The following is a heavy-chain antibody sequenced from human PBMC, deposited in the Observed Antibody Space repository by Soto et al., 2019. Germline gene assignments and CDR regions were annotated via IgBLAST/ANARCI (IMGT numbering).Heavy chain of an antibody. CDR3: AKGRGGSGSLTPRVDF. D-gene: IGHD3-10*01. Sequence: EVQLLESGGGLVQPGGSPRLSCAASGFTFNNYAMTWVRQAPGKGLEWVSAISGGGDTTSYADSVKGQFTVSRDGSKNTLYLQMSSLRAEDTALYYCAKGRGGSGSLTPRVDFWGQGTLVTVSS. J-gene: IGHJ4*02. V-gene: IGHV3-23*01. CDR2: ISGGGDTT. CDR1: GFTFNNYA.